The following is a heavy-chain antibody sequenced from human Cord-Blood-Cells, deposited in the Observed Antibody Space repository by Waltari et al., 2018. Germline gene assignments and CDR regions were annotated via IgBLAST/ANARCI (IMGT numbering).Heavy chain of an antibody. J-gene: IGHJ4*02. D-gene: IGHD6-6*01. V-gene: IGHV3-53*02. CDR2: IYSGGST. CDR1: GFTVSSNY. CDR3: ARGGIAARPFDY. Sequence: EVQLVETGGGLIQPGGSLRLSCAASGFTVSSNYMSWVRQAPGKGLEWVSGIYSGGSTYYADAVKGRFTISRDNAKNTLYLQMNSLRAEDTAVYYCARGGIAARPFDYWGQGTLVTVSS.